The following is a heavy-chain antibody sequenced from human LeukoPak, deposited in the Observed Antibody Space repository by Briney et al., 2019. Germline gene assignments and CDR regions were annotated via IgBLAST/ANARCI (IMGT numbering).Heavy chain of an antibody. CDR2: IYYSGST. CDR3: TRHAQWLVHGSDFDY. D-gene: IGHD6-19*01. V-gene: IGHV4-59*08. Sequence: PSETLSLTCTVSGGSISSYYWSWIRQPPGKGLEWIGYIYYSGSTNYNPSLKSRVTISVDTSKNQFSLKLSSVTAADTAVYYCTRHAQWLVHGSDFDYWGQGTLVTVSS. CDR1: GGSISSYY. J-gene: IGHJ4*02.